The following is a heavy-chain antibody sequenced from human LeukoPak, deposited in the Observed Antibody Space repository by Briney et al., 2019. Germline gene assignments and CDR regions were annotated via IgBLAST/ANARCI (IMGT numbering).Heavy chain of an antibody. CDR3: ARDRGYGDYVG. CDR1: GFTVSSNY. CDR2: IYSGGST. J-gene: IGHJ4*02. Sequence: GGSLRLSCAASGFTVSSNYMSLVCQAPGKGLEWVSVIYSGGSTYYADSVKGRFTISRDNSKNTLYLQMNSLRAEDTAVYYCARDRGYGDYVGWGQGTLVTVSS. D-gene: IGHD4-17*01. V-gene: IGHV3-53*01.